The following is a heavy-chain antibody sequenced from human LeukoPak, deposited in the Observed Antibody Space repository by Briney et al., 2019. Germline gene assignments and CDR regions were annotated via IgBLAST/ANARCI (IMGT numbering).Heavy chain of an antibody. Sequence: ASVKVSCKASGYTFTGYYMHWVRQAPGQGLEWMGWINPNSGGTNYAQKFQGRVTMTRDTSISTAYMELSRLRSEDTAVYYCARAGIAALRARPRYYYMDVWGKGTTVTVSS. CDR2: INPNSGGT. J-gene: IGHJ6*03. CDR3: ARAGIAALRARPRYYYMDV. D-gene: IGHD6-13*01. CDR1: GYTFTGYY. V-gene: IGHV1-2*02.